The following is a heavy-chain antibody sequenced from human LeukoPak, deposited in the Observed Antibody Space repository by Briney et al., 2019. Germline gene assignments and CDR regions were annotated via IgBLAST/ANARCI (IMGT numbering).Heavy chain of an antibody. CDR2: IYTSGST. V-gene: IGHV4-61*09. Sequence: SETLSLTCTVSGGSISSGSYYWSWIRQPAGKGLEWIGHIYTSGSTNYNPSLKSRVTISVDTSKNQFSLKLSSVTAADTAVYYCARDGSGWFPGYFDLWGRGTLVTVSS. CDR3: ARDGSGWFPGYFDL. D-gene: IGHD6-19*01. J-gene: IGHJ2*01. CDR1: GGSISSGSYY.